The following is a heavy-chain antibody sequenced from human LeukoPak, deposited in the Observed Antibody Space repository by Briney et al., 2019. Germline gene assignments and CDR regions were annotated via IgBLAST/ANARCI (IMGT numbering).Heavy chain of an antibody. D-gene: IGHD6-19*01. Sequence: GASVKVSCKASGYTFTSYYMHWVRQAPGQGLEWMGWINPNSGGTNYAQKFQGWVTMTRDTSISTAYMELSRLRSDDTAVYYCARGIAVAVHYYYYGMDVWGQGTTVTVSS. V-gene: IGHV1-2*04. CDR1: GYTFTSYY. CDR2: INPNSGGT. J-gene: IGHJ6*02. CDR3: ARGIAVAVHYYYYGMDV.